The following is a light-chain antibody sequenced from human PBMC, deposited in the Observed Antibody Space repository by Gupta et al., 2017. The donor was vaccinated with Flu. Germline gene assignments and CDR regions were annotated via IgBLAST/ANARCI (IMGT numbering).Light chain of an antibody. CDR2: KKS. Sequence: MTHFPSTLSACVGDRVTITCRARQSMSRLLAWYKQTPGKAPKILIYKKSSVKSGFPSRFSGRGFGIEFTLTINSQQPDYSSTYYLQTPQNFGQGTKLEIK. CDR3: QTPQN. J-gene: IGKJ2*01. CDR1: QSMSRL. V-gene: IGKV1-5*03.